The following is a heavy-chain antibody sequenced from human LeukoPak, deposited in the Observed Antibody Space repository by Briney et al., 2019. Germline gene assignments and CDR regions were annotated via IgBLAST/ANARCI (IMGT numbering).Heavy chain of an antibody. V-gene: IGHV3-23*01. Sequence: PGGSLRLSCAASGFTFSSYAMSWVRQAPGKGLEWVSAISGSGGSTYYADSVKGRFTISRDNSKNTLYLQMNSLRAEDTAVYYCAKGGLLRFGELLSDDAFDIWGQGTMVTVSS. CDR3: AKGGLLRFGELLSDDAFDI. J-gene: IGHJ3*02. CDR1: GFTFSSYA. D-gene: IGHD3-10*01. CDR2: ISGSGGST.